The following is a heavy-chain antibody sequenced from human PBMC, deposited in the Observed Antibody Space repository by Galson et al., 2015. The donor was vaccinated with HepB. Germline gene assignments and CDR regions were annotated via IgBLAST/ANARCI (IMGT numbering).Heavy chain of an antibody. CDR3: ARVIFGVAIMFDY. J-gene: IGHJ4*02. V-gene: IGHV1-2*06. D-gene: IGHD3-3*01. CDR1: GYTFTGYY. Sequence: SVKVSCKASGYTFTGYYMHWVRQAPGQGLEWMGRINPNSGGTNYARRFQGRVTMTRDTSISTAYMELSRLRSDDTAIYYCARVIFGVAIMFDYWGQGTLVTVSS. CDR2: INPNSGGT.